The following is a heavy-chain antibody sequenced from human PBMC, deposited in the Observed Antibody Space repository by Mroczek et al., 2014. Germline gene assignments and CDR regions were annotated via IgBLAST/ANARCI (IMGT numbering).Heavy chain of an antibody. CDR1: GFTFSSYW. CDR3: ARDHTVKPYYDFWSGYSWYYYYMDV. D-gene: IGHD3-3*01. J-gene: IGHJ6*03. Sequence: VQLVQSGGGLVQPGGSLRLSCAASGFTFSSYWMSWVRQAPGKGLEWVANIKQDGSEKYYVDSVKGRFTISRDNAKNSLYLQMNSLRAEDTAVYYCARDHTVKPYYDFWSGYSWYYYYMDVWGKGTTVTVSS. V-gene: IGHV3-7*01. CDR2: IKQDGSEK.